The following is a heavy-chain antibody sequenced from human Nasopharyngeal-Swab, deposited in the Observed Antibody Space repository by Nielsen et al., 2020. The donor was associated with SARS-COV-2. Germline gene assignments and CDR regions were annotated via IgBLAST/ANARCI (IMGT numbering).Heavy chain of an antibody. V-gene: IGHV3-11*03. D-gene: IGHD2-15*01. Sequence: GESLKISCAASGFTFTKYYMTWVRQAPGKGLEWVSYIGFSSGYTNYADSVKGRFTIARDNAKNSVYLQMNSLRAEDTAVYYCARWSSAKVSLVVAATLDDWGQGTLVTVSS. J-gene: IGHJ4*02. CDR1: GFTFTKYY. CDR2: IGFSSGYT. CDR3: ARWSSAKVSLVVAATLDD.